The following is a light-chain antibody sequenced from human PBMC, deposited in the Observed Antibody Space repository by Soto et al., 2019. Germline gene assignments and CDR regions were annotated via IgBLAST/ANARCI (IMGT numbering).Light chain of an antibody. J-gene: IGLJ2*01. CDR1: SRGVGGYHF. CDR3: SSYAGGNNLV. Sequence: QSALTQPPSASGSPGQSVTISCTGTSRGVGGYHFVSWYQQHPGKAPKLMIYEVSKRPSGVPDRFSGSKSGNTASLTVSGLQAEDEADYYCSSYAGGNNLVFGGGTKVTVL. CDR2: EVS. V-gene: IGLV2-8*01.